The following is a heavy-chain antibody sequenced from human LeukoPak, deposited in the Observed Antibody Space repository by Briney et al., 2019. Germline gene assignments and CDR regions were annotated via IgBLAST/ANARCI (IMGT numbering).Heavy chain of an antibody. CDR3: ARFDYTNSNFDY. CDR1: GGSISGFY. CDR2: LYYSGST. Sequence: PSETLSLTCSVSGGSISGFYWSWIRQPPGKALEWIGNLYYSGSTNYNPSPKSRVTMSVATSKNQFSLNLTSVTAADTAVYYCARFDYTNSNFDYWGQGTLVTVSS. D-gene: IGHD3-3*01. J-gene: IGHJ4*02. V-gene: IGHV4-59*01.